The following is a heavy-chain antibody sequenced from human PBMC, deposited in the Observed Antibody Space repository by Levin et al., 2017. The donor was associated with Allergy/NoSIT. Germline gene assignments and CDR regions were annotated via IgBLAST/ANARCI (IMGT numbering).Heavy chain of an antibody. CDR1: GGSISSGGYS. CDR3: ARVAGYSYGYYFDY. Sequence: SETLSLTCAVSGGSISSGGYSWSWIRQPPGKGLEWIGNIYLSGSTNDNPSLKSRVTMSVDRSKNQFSLKLSYVTAADKAVYYCARVAGYSYGYYFDYWGPGTLVTVSS. D-gene: IGHD5-18*01. J-gene: IGHJ4*02. V-gene: IGHV4-30-2*01. CDR2: IYLSGST.